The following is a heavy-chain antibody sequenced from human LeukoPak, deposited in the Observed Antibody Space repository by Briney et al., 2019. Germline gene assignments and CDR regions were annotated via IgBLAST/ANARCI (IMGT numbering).Heavy chain of an antibody. V-gene: IGHV3-7*03. CDR1: GFTFSGYW. CDR2: IKQDGSEK. Sequence: GGSLRLSCAASGFTFSGYWMSWVRQAPGKGLEWVANIKQDGSEKYYVDSVKGRFTISRDNAKNSLYLQMNSLRAEDTAVYYCARDAALYGSGSDYWGQGTLVTVSS. D-gene: IGHD3-10*01. J-gene: IGHJ4*02. CDR3: ARDAALYGSGSDY.